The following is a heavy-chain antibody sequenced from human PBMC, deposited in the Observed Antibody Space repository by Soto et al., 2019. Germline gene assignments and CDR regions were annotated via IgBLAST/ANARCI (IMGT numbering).Heavy chain of an antibody. J-gene: IGHJ6*03. Sequence: PSETLSLTCTVSGGSISSYHWTWIRQPPGKGLEWIGLIYNSGSPNYNPSLKSRVTISLDTSKNQFSLKLTSVTTADTAVYYCARQMGYCTTISCFAGPLYSYMYAWGKGNTVTVSS. V-gene: IGHV4-59*01. CDR2: IYNSGSP. CDR3: ARQMGYCTTISCFAGPLYSYMYA. D-gene: IGHD2-8*01. CDR1: GGSISSYH.